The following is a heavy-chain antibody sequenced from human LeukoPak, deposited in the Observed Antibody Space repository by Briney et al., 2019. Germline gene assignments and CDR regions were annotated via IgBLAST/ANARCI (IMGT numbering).Heavy chain of an antibody. J-gene: IGHJ4*02. V-gene: IGHV4-38-2*01. Sequence: SETLSLTCAVSGYSISSGYYWGWIRQPPGNGLEWIGSIYHSGSTNYNPSLKSRVTISVDTSKNQFSLKLSSVTAADTAVYYCARAYSGYAQPIDYWGQGTLVTVSS. CDR3: ARAYSGYAQPIDY. CDR1: GYSISSGYY. CDR2: IYHSGST. D-gene: IGHD5-12*01.